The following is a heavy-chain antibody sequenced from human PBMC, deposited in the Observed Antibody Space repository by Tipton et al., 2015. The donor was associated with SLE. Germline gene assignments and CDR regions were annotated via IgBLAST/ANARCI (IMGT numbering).Heavy chain of an antibody. J-gene: IGHJ4*02. CDR3: ARGGVETAMAYYFDY. D-gene: IGHD5-18*01. Sequence: TLSLTCAVYGGSFSGYYWSWIRQPPGKGLEWIGEINRSGSTNYNPSLKSRVTISVDTSKNQFSLKLSSVTAADTAVYYCARGGVETAMAYYFDYWGQGTLVTVSS. V-gene: IGHV4-34*01. CDR1: GGSFSGYY. CDR2: INRSGST.